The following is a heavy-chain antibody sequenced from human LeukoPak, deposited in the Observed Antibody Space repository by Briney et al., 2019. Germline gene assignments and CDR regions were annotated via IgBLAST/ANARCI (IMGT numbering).Heavy chain of an antibody. D-gene: IGHD2-21*01. J-gene: IGHJ4*02. CDR1: GFTFSSYG. Sequence: GGSLRLSCAASGFTFSSYGMHWVRQAPGKGLEWVAVIWYDGSNKYYADSVKGRFTISRDNSKNTLYLQMNSLRAEDTAVDYCARDRPLWVGWTFDYWGQGTLVTVSS. CDR2: IWYDGSNK. V-gene: IGHV3-33*01. CDR3: ARDRPLWVGWTFDY.